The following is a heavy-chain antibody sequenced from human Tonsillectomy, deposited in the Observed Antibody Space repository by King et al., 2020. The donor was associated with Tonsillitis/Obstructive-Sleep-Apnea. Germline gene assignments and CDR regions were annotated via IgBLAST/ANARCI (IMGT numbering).Heavy chain of an antibody. CDR2: FYYSGNT. V-gene: IGHV4-39*01. J-gene: IGHJ4*02. D-gene: IGHD6-19*01. CDR3: ARLPSGWHYFDY. Sequence: QLQESGPGLVKPSETLSLTCTVSGGSISSSSYYWGWIRQPPGKGLEWIGNFYYSGNTFDNPSLKNRVSISVETSKNQFSLKLNSVTAADTSVYHCARLPSGWHYFDYWGQGTLVTVSS. CDR1: GGSISSSSYY.